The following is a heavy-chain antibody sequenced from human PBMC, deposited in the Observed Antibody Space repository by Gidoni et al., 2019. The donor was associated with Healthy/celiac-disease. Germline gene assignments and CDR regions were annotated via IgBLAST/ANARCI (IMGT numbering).Heavy chain of an antibody. J-gene: IGHJ6*02. CDR3: ARWRATWGDLLSGDYYGMDV. V-gene: IGHV4-34*01. D-gene: IGHD1-26*01. Sequence: QVQLQQWGAGLLKPSETLSLTCAVSGGSFSGYYWSWSRQPPGKGLEWIGEINHSGSTNYNPSLKSRVTISVDTSKNQFSLKLSSVTAADTAVYYCARWRATWGDLLSGDYYGMDVWGQGTTVTVSS. CDR1: GGSFSGYY. CDR2: INHSGST.